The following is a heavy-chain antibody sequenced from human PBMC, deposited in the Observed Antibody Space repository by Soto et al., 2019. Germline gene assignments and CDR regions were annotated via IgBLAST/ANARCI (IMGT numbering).Heavy chain of an antibody. CDR1: VYTLTIYH. Sequence: SVKGSCKTAVYTLTIYHINWLRQATGQGLEWMGWVNPNSGNTGYAQKFQGRVTMTRNTSISTAYMELSSLRSEDTAVYYCARGYGSRNSCKTFDYGGQGTLVTV. CDR3: ARGYGSRNSCKTFDY. V-gene: IGHV1-8*01. CDR2: VNPNSGNT. D-gene: IGHD2-2*01. J-gene: IGHJ4*02.